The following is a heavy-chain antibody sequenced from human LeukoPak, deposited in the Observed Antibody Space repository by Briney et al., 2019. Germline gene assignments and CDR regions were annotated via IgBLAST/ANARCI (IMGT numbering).Heavy chain of an antibody. V-gene: IGHV3-33*01. CDR2: IWYDGSNK. D-gene: IGHD3-22*01. CDR1: GFTFSSYG. CDR3: ARTSSSAWNREVDY. J-gene: IGHJ4*02. Sequence: GGSLRLSCAASGFTFSSYGMHWVRQAPGKGLEWVAVIWYDGSNKYYVDSVKGRFTISRDNSRNTLYLQMNSLRAEDTAVYYCARTSSSAWNREVDYWGQGALVTVSS.